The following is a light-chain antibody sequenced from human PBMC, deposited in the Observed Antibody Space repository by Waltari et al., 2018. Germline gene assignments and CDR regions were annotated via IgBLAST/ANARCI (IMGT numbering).Light chain of an antibody. CDR3: QVWESRSDPF. Sequence: SYVLTQPPSVSVAPGETAQITCGGNNIGHKSVHWYQQKPGQAPVVVIYDDSDRPSRIPERFSGSNSGNTATLTISRVEDGDEADYHCQVWESRSDPFFGGGTKLTVL. CDR2: DDS. V-gene: IGLV3-21*01. J-gene: IGLJ2*01. CDR1: NIGHKS.